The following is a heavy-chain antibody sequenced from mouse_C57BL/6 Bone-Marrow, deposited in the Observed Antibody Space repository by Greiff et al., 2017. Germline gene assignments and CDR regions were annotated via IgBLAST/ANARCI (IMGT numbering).Heavy chain of an antibody. Sequence: VKLQQPGAELVKPGASVKLSCKASGYTFTSYWMHWVKQRPGRGLEWIGRIDPNSGGTKYNEKFKSKATLTVDKPSSTAYMQLSSLTSEDSAVYYCAREAHGPLRRWFAYWGQGTLVTVSA. CDR1: GYTFTSYW. CDR2: IDPNSGGT. CDR3: AREAHGPLRRWFAY. D-gene: IGHD1-1*01. V-gene: IGHV1-72*01. J-gene: IGHJ3*01.